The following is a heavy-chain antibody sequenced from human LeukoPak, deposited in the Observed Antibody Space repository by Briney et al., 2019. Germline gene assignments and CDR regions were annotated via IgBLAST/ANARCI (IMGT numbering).Heavy chain of an antibody. CDR3: ARGPINHDYNFDY. Sequence: ASVKGSCKASGYTFTSYYMNWVRQAPGQGLDRTGIINPSGGSTTYAQKFQGRVTMTRDTSTSTVYMELSSLRSEDTAVYYCARGPINHDYNFDYWGQGTLVTVSS. V-gene: IGHV1-46*03. CDR1: GYTFTSYY. D-gene: IGHD4-11*01. CDR2: INPSGGST. J-gene: IGHJ4*02.